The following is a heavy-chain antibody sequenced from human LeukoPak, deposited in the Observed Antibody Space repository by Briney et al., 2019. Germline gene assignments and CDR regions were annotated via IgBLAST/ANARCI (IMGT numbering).Heavy chain of an antibody. Sequence: ASVKVSCKASGYTFTGYYMHWVRQAPGQGLEWMGWINPNSGGTNYAQEFQGRVTMTRDTSISTAYMELSRLRSDDTAVYYCARDFVVTTGDNWYFDLWGRGTLVTVSS. CDR2: INPNSGGT. CDR1: GYTFTGYY. CDR3: ARDFVVTTGDNWYFDL. J-gene: IGHJ2*01. D-gene: IGHD2-21*02. V-gene: IGHV1-2*02.